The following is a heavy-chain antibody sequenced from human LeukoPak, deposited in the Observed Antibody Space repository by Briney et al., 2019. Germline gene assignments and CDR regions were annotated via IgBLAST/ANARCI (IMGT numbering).Heavy chain of an antibody. V-gene: IGHV3-7*01. CDR2: IKQDGSEK. CDR3: AREGRTGYFDY. Sequence: PGGSLRLSCATSGFTFSDYYMDWVRQAPGKGLEWVANIKQDGSEKYYVDSVKGRFTISRDNAKNSLYLQMNSLRAEDTAVYYCAREGRTGYFDYWGQGTLVTVSS. D-gene: IGHD7-27*01. J-gene: IGHJ4*02. CDR1: GFTFSDYY.